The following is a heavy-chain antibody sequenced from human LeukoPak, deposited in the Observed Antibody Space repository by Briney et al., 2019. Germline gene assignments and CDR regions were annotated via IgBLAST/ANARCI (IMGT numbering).Heavy chain of an antibody. V-gene: IGHV4-61*02. Sequence: KTPESLSPTRTVSGGSPSSGSSYWTWTRHPAGKGLEWIARIYISGSTNHNPSLKSRFTISPDTSKNQFSLKLISVTAADTAVYFCARERTDTSMDYWGQGTLVTVSS. CDR1: GGSPSSGSSY. CDR2: IYISGST. CDR3: ARERTDTSMDY. J-gene: IGHJ4*02. D-gene: IGHD5-18*01.